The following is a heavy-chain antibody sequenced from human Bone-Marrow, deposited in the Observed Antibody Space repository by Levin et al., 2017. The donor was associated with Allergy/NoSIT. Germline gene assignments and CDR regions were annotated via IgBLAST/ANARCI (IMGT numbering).Heavy chain of an antibody. CDR3: ARDHYRYYDSSGYYYELGY. J-gene: IGHJ4*02. Sequence: AGGSLRLSCAASGFTFSSYAMHWVRQAPGKGLEWVAVISYDGSNKYYADSVKGRFTISRDNSKNTLYLQMNSLRAEDTAVYYCARDHYRYYDSSGYYYELGYWGQGTLVTVSS. V-gene: IGHV3-30*04. CDR1: GFTFSSYA. CDR2: ISYDGSNK. D-gene: IGHD3-22*01.